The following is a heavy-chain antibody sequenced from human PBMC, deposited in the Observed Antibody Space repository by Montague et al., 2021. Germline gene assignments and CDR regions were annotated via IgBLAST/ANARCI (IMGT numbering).Heavy chain of an antibody. CDR1: GFTFRSYA. CDR2: ITANGANT. Sequence: SLRLSCAASGFTFRSYAMSWVRQSAGKGLEWVSTITANGANTYYEDSVKGRFTISRDNSKNTLYLQMNSLRAEDTAIYFCANARVAVAGAEDYWGQGALVTVSS. CDR3: ANARVAVAGAEDY. J-gene: IGHJ4*02. D-gene: IGHD6-19*01. V-gene: IGHV3-23*01.